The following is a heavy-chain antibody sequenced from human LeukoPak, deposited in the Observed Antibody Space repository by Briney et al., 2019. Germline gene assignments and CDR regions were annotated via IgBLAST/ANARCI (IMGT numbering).Heavy chain of an antibody. J-gene: IGHJ4*02. D-gene: IGHD3-3*01. CDR1: GYTFTSYD. V-gene: IGHV1-2*02. CDR3: ARRNYDFWSGYYGYYFDY. Sequence: ASVKVSCKASGYTFTSYDINWVRQAPGQGLEWMGWINPNSGGTNYAQKFQGRVTMTRDTSISTAYMELSRLRSDDTAVYYCARRNYDFWSGYYGYYFDYWGQGTLVTVSS. CDR2: INPNSGGT.